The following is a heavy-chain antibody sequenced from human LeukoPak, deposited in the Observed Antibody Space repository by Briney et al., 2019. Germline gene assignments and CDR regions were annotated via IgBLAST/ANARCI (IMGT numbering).Heavy chain of an antibody. V-gene: IGHV3-7*01. CDR1: GFTFSSYW. CDR2: IKQDGSEK. J-gene: IGHJ3*01. CDR3: ASLKNSGWGDAFHF. Sequence: GGSLRLSCAASGFTFSSYWMSWVRQAPGKGLEWVANIKQDGSEKYYVDSVKGRFTISRDNAKNSLYLQMNSLRAEDTAVYYCASLKNSGWGDAFHFWGQGTMVTVSS. D-gene: IGHD6-19*01.